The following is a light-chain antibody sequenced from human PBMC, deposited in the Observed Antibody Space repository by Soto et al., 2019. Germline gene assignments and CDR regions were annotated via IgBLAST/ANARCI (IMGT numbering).Light chain of an antibody. J-gene: IGLJ1*01. V-gene: IGLV2-8*01. CDR1: SSDVGGYNY. CDR3: SSYVGTNSYV. CDR2: EVY. Sequence: QSALTQPPSASGSPGQSVTISCTGNSSDVGGYNYVSWYQHHPGKAPKLIIYEVYKRPSGVPDRFSGSKSGNTAALTVSGLQAEDEADYYRSSYVGTNSYVFGTGTKLTVL.